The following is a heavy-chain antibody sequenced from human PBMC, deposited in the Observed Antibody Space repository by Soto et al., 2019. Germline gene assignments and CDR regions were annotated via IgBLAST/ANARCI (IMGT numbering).Heavy chain of an antibody. J-gene: IGHJ5*02. CDR3: AREIVGAKFDP. V-gene: IGHV1-8*01. CDR1: GYTFTSDD. D-gene: IGHD1-26*01. Sequence: QVQLVQTGAEVKKPGASVKVSCKASGYTFTSDDINWVRQATGQGLEWMGWMNPNSGNTVYAQNFQGRVTMTRNTSISTDYMELSSLRSEDTAVYYCAREIVGAKFDPWGQGTLVTVSS. CDR2: MNPNSGNT.